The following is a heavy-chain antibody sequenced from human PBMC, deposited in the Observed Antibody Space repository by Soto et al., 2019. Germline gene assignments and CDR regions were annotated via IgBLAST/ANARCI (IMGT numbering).Heavy chain of an antibody. Sequence: EVQLVESGGGLVKPGGSLRLSCAASGFTFSSYSMNWVRQAPGKGLEWVSSISSSSSYIYYADSVKGRFTISRDNAKNSLYLQMNSLRAEDTTVYYCARDLVAAAGRGYFDLWGRGTLVTVSS. D-gene: IGHD6-13*01. CDR1: GFTFSSYS. CDR3: ARDLVAAAGRGYFDL. J-gene: IGHJ2*01. V-gene: IGHV3-21*01. CDR2: ISSSSSYI.